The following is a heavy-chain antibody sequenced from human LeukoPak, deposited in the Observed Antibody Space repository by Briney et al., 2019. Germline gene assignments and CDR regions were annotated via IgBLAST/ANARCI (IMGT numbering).Heavy chain of an antibody. CDR1: GFTFSGYA. V-gene: IGHV3-23*01. J-gene: IGHJ6*03. Sequence: GGSLRLSCAASGFTFSGYAISWVRQAPGKGLEWVSTISGSGGTTYYADSVKGRFTISRDNSKNTLFLQMNSLRAEDTAVYYCAKAPYDFWSGSNYYYYYMDVWGKGTTVTVSS. CDR2: ISGSGGTT. CDR3: AKAPYDFWSGSNYYYYYMDV. D-gene: IGHD3-3*01.